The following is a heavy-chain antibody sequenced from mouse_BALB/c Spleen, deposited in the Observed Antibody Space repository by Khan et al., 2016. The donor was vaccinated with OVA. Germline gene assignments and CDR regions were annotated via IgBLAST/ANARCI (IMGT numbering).Heavy chain of an antibody. CDR1: GFSLTSYG. D-gene: IGHD1-3*01. CDR2: IWAGGST. V-gene: IGHV2-9*02. Sequence: QVQLKQSGPGLVAPSQSLSITCTVSGFSLTSYGVHWVRQPPGKGLEWLGVIWAGGSTNYNSALLSRLSISTDNSKSQVFLKMNSLQTDDTVMYYCARLEDIWGQGTTLTVSS. CDR3: ARLEDI. J-gene: IGHJ2*01.